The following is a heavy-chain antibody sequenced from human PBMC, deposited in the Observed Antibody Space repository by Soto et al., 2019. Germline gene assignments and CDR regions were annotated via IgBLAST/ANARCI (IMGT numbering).Heavy chain of an antibody. Sequence: SETLSLTCTVSGGSINSYYWSWIRQPPGKGLEWIGYIYHSGSTYYNPSLKSRVTISVDRSKNQFSLKLSSVTAADTAVYYCVRGVTTIDYWGQGALVTVSS. CDR3: VRGVTTIDY. CDR1: GGSINSYY. CDR2: IYHSGST. D-gene: IGHD4-17*01. J-gene: IGHJ4*02. V-gene: IGHV4-59*12.